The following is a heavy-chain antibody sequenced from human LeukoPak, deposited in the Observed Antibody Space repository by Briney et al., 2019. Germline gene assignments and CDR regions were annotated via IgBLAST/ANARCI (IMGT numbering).Heavy chain of an antibody. CDR1: GFTFSPYS. J-gene: IGHJ4*02. CDR2: ISSSSSSI. Sequence: GESLRLSCAASGFTFSPYSMNWVRQAPGKGLEWVSSISSSSSSIYYADSVKGRFTISRDNAKNSLFLQWNSLRAEDTALYYCARDRSTNSYAEYFFDYWGQGTLVTVSS. CDR3: ARDRSTNSYAEYFFDY. D-gene: IGHD5-18*01. V-gene: IGHV3-21*01.